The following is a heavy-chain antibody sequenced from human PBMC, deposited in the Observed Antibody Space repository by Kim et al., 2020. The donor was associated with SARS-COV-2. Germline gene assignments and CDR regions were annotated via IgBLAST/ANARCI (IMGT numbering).Heavy chain of an antibody. CDR2: IYYSGST. Sequence: SETLSLTCTVSGGSISSYYWSWIRQPPGKGLEWIGYIYYSGSTNYNPSLKSRVTISVDTSKNQFSLKLSSVTAADTAVYYCAGLGGSYYYYYYYGMDVWGQGTTVTVSS. J-gene: IGHJ6*02. V-gene: IGHV4-59*01. D-gene: IGHD1-26*01. CDR1: GGSISSYY. CDR3: AGLGGSYYYYYYYGMDV.